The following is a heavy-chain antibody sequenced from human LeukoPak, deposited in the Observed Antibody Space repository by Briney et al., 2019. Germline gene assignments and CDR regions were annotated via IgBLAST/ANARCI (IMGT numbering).Heavy chain of an antibody. V-gene: IGHV6-1*01. CDR2: TYYRSQWYK. D-gene: IGHD5-24*01. Sequence: SQTLSLTSAISGDSVSSNSAAWNWTRQSPSRCLEWLGRTYYRSQWYKDYAVSVKSRITINTQTSKNQFTLQLKDLTPEHTTRYYCAIDSLYIDGYNNSYYNNYMDVWGKGTTVTISS. J-gene: IGHJ6*03. CDR1: GDSVSSNSAA. CDR3: AIDSLYIDGYNNSYYNNYMDV.